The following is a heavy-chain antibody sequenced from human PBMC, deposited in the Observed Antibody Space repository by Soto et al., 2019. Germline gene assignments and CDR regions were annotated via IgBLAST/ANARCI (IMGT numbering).Heavy chain of an antibody. D-gene: IGHD3-3*01. CDR1: GGTFSSYT. J-gene: IGHJ4*02. Sequence: SVKVSCKASGGTFSSYTISWVRQAPGQGLEWMGRIIPILGVANYAQKFQGRVTITADKSTSTAYMELSSLRSEDTAVYYCASGPYYDFWSGYPSDYWGQGTLVTVSS. CDR3: ASGPYYDFWSGYPSDY. V-gene: IGHV1-69*02. CDR2: IIPILGVA.